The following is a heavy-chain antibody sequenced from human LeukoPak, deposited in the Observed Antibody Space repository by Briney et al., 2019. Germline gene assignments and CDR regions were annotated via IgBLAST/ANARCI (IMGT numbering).Heavy chain of an antibody. Sequence: GASVKVSCKASGYSFTAFYMHWVRQAPGQGLEWMGWINPNTGGTSYAQKFQGRVTLTRDTSINTAYMELRWLSSDDTAVYYCTRGPSHGAFDIWGQGTMVTVSS. D-gene: IGHD2-2*01. J-gene: IGHJ3*02. CDR2: INPNTGGT. CDR3: TRGPSHGAFDI. CDR1: GYSFTAFY. V-gene: IGHV1-2*02.